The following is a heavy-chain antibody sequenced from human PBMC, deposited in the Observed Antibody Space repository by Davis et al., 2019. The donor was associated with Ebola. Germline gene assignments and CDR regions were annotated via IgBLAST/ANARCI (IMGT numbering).Heavy chain of an antibody. D-gene: IGHD3-3*01. V-gene: IGHV3-66*01. CDR3: AREITIFGVGSTGFDP. CDR1: GFTVSSNY. CDR2: IYSGGRAHT. Sequence: ESLKISCAASGFTVSSNYMTWVRQAPGKGLEWVSVIYSGGRAHTYYADSVEGRFTISRDNSMNTLYLQMNSLRVEDTAVYYCAREITIFGVGSTGFDPWGQGTLVTVSS. J-gene: IGHJ5*02.